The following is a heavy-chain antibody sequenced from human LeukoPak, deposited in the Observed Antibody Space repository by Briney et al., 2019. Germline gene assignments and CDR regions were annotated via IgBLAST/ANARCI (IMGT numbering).Heavy chain of an antibody. D-gene: IGHD3-10*01. CDR2: IVVGSGNT. V-gene: IGHV1-58*02. CDR3: AADRGVGELPRY. J-gene: IGHJ4*02. CDR1: GFTFTSSA. Sequence: TSVKVSCKASGFTFTSSAMQWVRQARGQRLEWIGWIVVGSGNTNYAQKFQGRVTITRDMSTSTAYMELSSLRSEDTAVYYCAADRGVGELPRYWGQGTLVTVSS.